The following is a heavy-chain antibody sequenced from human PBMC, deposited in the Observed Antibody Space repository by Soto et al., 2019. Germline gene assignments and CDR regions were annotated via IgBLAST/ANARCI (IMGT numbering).Heavy chain of an antibody. J-gene: IGHJ6*02. CDR1: GGSISSGGYY. V-gene: IGHV4-39*07. Sequence: SETLSLTCTVSGGSISSGGYYWSWIRQPPGKGLEWIGEINHSGSTNYNPSLKSRVTISVDTSKNQFSLKLSSVTAADTAVYYCARGSRIAARPGWYYGMDVWGQGTTVTVSS. CDR2: INHSGST. CDR3: ARGSRIAARPGWYYGMDV. D-gene: IGHD6-6*01.